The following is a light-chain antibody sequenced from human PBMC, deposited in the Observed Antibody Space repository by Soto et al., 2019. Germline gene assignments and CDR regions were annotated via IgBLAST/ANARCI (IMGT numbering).Light chain of an antibody. CDR3: QQYNSYSIT. CDR1: QSISSW. CDR2: KAS. V-gene: IGKV1-5*03. J-gene: IGKJ5*01. Sequence: DIQMTQSPATLSASVVDRVTITCRASQSISSWLAWYQQKPGKAPKLLIYKASSLESGVPSRFSGSGSGTEFTPTISSRQPDDFATYYCQQYNSYSITFGQGTRLEI.